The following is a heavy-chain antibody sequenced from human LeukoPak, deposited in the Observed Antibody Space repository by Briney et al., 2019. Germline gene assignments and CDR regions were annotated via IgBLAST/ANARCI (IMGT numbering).Heavy chain of an antibody. CDR3: AKDQAYGDYLEATFDY. Sequence: GGSLRLSCAASGFTFSSYGMHWVRQAPGKGLEGVAFIRYDGSNKYYADSVKGPFTISRDNSETTLYLQMNRLRAEDTAVYYCAKDQAYGDYLEATFDYWGQGTLVTVSS. CDR2: IRYDGSNK. D-gene: IGHD4-17*01. J-gene: IGHJ4*02. CDR1: GFTFSSYG. V-gene: IGHV3-30*02.